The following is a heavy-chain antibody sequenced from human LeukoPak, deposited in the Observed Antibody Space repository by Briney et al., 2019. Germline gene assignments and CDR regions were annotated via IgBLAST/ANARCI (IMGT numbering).Heavy chain of an antibody. CDR3: ARGARWELPPAQYFQH. Sequence: SETLSLTCTVSGGSISSYYWSWIRQPPGKGLEWIGEINHSGSTNYNPSLKSRVTISVDTSKNQFSLKLSSVTAADTAVYYCARGARWELPPAQYFQHWGQGTLVTVSS. CDR1: GGSISSYY. CDR2: INHSGST. J-gene: IGHJ1*01. V-gene: IGHV4-34*01. D-gene: IGHD1-26*01.